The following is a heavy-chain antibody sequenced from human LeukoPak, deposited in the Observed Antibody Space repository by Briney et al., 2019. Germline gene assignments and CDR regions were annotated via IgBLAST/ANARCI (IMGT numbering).Heavy chain of an antibody. D-gene: IGHD3-22*01. Sequence: GGSLRLSCAASGFTFSSYAMSWVRQAPGKGLEWVSNISGRGGSGGSTYYADSVKGRFTISRDNAKNSLYLQMNSLRAEDTAVYYCARADYDSRRLSYAFDIWGQGTMVTVSS. V-gene: IGHV3-23*01. CDR1: GFTFSSYA. CDR2: ISGRGGSGGST. J-gene: IGHJ3*02. CDR3: ARADYDSRRLSYAFDI.